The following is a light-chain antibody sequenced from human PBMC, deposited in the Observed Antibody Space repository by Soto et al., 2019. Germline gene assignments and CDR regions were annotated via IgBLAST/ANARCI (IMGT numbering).Light chain of an antibody. V-gene: IGKV3-11*01. CDR1: QSVSSL. Sequence: SVFRQSPATLYSTTGEEATLSCGASQSVSSLLAWYQQKPGQAPRLLIYGASSRATGIPDRFSGSGSGTDFTLTISRLEPEDFAVYYCQQYNNWWTFGHGSKVDIK. J-gene: IGKJ1*01. CDR3: QQYNNWWT. CDR2: GAS.